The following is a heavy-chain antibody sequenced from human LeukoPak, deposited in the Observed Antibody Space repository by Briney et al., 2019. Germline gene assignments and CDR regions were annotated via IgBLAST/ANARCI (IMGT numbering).Heavy chain of an antibody. Sequence: ASVKVSCKASGYTFTGYYMHWVRQAPGQGLEWMGWINPNSGGTNYAQKFQGRVTMTRDTSISTAYMELSRLRSDDTAVYYCARAPPHNIVVVPAAIWFDPWGQGTLVTVSS. V-gene: IGHV1-2*02. CDR3: ARAPPHNIVVVPAAIWFDP. D-gene: IGHD2-2*02. J-gene: IGHJ5*02. CDR1: GYTFTGYY. CDR2: INPNSGGT.